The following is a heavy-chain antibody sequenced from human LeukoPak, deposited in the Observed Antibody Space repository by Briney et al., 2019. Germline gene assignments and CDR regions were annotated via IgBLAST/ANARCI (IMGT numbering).Heavy chain of an antibody. V-gene: IGHV1-2*02. CDR2: INPNSGGT. Sequence: ASVKVSCKASGYTFTGYYMHWVRQAPGQGLEWMGWINPNSGGTNYAQKFQGRVTMTRDTSISTAYMELSRLRSDDTAVYYCARGESYSSSWSHFDYWGQGTLVTVSS. CDR3: ARGESYSSSWSHFDY. J-gene: IGHJ4*02. CDR1: GYTFTGYY. D-gene: IGHD6-13*01.